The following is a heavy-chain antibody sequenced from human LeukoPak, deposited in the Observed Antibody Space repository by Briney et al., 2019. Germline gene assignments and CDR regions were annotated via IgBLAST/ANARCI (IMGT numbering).Heavy chain of an antibody. V-gene: IGHV3-23*01. CDR2: ISGGGGST. J-gene: IGHJ4*02. CDR1: GFTFSSYG. D-gene: IGHD3-22*01. CDR3: AKSSQGAWLLPQYYFDY. Sequence: GGSLRLSCAASGFTFSSYGMSWVRQAPGKGLEWVSAISGGGGSTYYADSVKGRFTISRDNSKNTLYLQMNSLRAEDTAVYYCAKSSQGAWLLPQYYFDYWGQGTLVTVSS.